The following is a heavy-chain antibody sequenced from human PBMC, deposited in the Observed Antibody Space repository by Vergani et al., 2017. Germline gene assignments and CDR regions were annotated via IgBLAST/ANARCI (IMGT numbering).Heavy chain of an antibody. CDR1: GDSVSSNSAA. D-gene: IGHD2-2*02. V-gene: IGHV6-1*01. CDR3: ARGANLLGSSTSGYMGYYYYCYMDV. J-gene: IGHJ6*03. CDR2: TYYRSKWYN. Sequence: QVQLQQSGPGLVKPSQTLTLTCAISGDSVSSNSAAWNWIRQSPSRGLEWLGRTYYRSKWYNDYAVSVKSRITINPDTSKNQFSLQLNSVTPEDTAVYYCARGANLLGSSTSGYMGYYYYCYMDVWGKGTTVTVSS.